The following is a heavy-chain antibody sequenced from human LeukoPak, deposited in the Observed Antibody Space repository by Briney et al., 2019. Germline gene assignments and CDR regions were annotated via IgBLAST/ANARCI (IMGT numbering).Heavy chain of an antibody. CDR1: GFIFSAYE. J-gene: IGHJ4*02. D-gene: IGHD6-19*01. Sequence: GGSLRLSCAASGFIFSAYEMNWVRQAPGKGLEWVSYISSSGSTIYYTDSVKGRFTISRDNAKKSLYLQMNSLRAEDTAIYYCARVYSSGWSYWGQGTLVTVSS. V-gene: IGHV3-48*03. CDR2: ISSSGSTI. CDR3: ARVYSSGWSY.